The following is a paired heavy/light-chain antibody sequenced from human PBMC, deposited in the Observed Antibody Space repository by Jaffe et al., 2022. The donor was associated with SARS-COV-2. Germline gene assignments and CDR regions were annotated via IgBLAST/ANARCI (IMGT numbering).Light chain of an antibody. J-gene: IGKJ1*01. Sequence: DVVMTQSPDSLAVSLGERATINCKSSQSVLYSSNNNNYLAWYQQKPGQPPKLLIYWASTRESGVPDRFSGSGSGTDFTLTISSLQAEDVAVYYCQQYYNSPRTFGQGTKVEIK. V-gene: IGKV4-1*01. CDR3: QQYYNSPRT. CDR2: WAS. CDR1: QSVLYSSNNNNY.
Heavy chain of an antibody. D-gene: IGHD1-1*01. Sequence: EVQLLESGGGLVQPGGSLRLSCAASGFTFSNYALSWVRQAPGKGLEWVSGISGGVGSTYYADSVKGRFTISRDNSKNTLYLQMNSLRVEDAAIYYCARDWSTGWYFDYWGQGTLVTVSS. V-gene: IGHV3-23*01. CDR1: GFTFSNYA. CDR3: ARDWSTGWYFDY. CDR2: ISGGVGST. J-gene: IGHJ4*02.